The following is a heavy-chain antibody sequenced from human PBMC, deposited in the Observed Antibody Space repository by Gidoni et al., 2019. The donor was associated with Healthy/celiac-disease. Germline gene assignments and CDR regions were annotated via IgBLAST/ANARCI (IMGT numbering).Heavy chain of an antibody. V-gene: IGHV4-39*01. CDR3: ARIVATRGIAVAERDYYYYYGMDV. Sequence: QLQLQESGPGLVKPSETLSLTCTVSGGSISSSSYYWGWLRQPPGKGLEWIGSIYYSGSTYYNPALKSRVTISVETSKNQFSLKLSAVTAADTAVDYCARIVATRGIAVAERDYYYYYGMDVWGQGTTVTVSS. J-gene: IGHJ6*02. CDR1: GGSISSSSYY. CDR2: IYYSGST. D-gene: IGHD6-19*01.